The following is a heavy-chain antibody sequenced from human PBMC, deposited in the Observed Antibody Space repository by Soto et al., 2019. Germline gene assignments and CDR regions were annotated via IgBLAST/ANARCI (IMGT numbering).Heavy chain of an antibody. CDR1: GFTFDDYA. CDR2: INWNGRST. D-gene: IGHD2-2*02. V-gene: IGHV3-20*04. CDR3: ARCSSTSCYIMASFDY. J-gene: IGHJ4*02. Sequence: EVQLVESGGGVVRPGGSLRLSCAASGFTFDDYAMSWVRQAPGKGLEWVAGINWNGRSTTYADSLKGRFTISRDNAKNSLHLQINSLRAEDTALYFRARCSSTSCYIMASFDYWGQGTLVTVSS.